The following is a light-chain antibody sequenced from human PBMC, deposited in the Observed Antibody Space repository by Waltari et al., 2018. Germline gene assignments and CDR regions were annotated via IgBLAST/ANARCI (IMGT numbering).Light chain of an antibody. CDR3: QQYGSSPWT. V-gene: IGKV3-20*01. Sequence: EIVLTQSPGTLPLSPGERPTLSCRASQSVSSSYLAWYQQKPGQAPRVLIHGASNRATGIPDRFSGSGSGTDFTLTISRLEPEDFAVYYCQQYGSSPWTFGQGTKVEIK. J-gene: IGKJ1*01. CDR2: GAS. CDR1: QSVSSSY.